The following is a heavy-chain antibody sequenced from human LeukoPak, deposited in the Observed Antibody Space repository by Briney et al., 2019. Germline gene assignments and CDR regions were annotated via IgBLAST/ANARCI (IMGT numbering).Heavy chain of an antibody. CDR1: GFTVSSNY. Sequence: GGSLRLSCAASGFTVSSNYMSWVRRAPGKGLEWVSVIYSGGSTYYADSVKGRFTISRDNSKNTLYLQMNSLRAEDTAVYYCARGKWELLYYYYYYMDVWGKGTTVTVSS. CDR3: ARGKWELLYYYYYYMDV. D-gene: IGHD1-26*01. CDR2: IYSGGST. V-gene: IGHV3-53*01. J-gene: IGHJ6*03.